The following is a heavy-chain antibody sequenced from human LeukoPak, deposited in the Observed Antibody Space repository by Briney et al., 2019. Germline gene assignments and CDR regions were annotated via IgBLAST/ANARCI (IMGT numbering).Heavy chain of an antibody. CDR3: TRGDRQSRTSVYYFDY. CDR2: IRSNTYGGAT. D-gene: IGHD1-14*01. CDR1: EFTFSDYV. V-gene: IGHV3-49*04. J-gene: IGHJ4*02. Sequence: GGSLRLSCTASEFTFSDYVMSWVRQAPGKGLEWVGFIRSNTYGGATEYAASVKGRFTISRDGSKSIAYLQMNSLKTEDTAVYYCTRGDRQSRTSVYYFDYWGQGTLVTVSS.